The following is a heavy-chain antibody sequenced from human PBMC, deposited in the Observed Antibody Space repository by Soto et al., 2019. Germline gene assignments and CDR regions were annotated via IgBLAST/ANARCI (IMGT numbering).Heavy chain of an antibody. V-gene: IGHV3-53*01. CDR2: LYSGGYA. CDR1: GFTVSNNY. Sequence: GGSLRLSCAASGFTVSNNYMSWVRQAPGKGLEWVSVLYSGGYAYYADSVKGRFTLSRDHSKNTLYLQMNSLRAGDTAVYYCARVSHDVSRGYYFDYWGQGTLVTVSS. CDR3: ARVSHDVSRGYYFDY. J-gene: IGHJ4*02.